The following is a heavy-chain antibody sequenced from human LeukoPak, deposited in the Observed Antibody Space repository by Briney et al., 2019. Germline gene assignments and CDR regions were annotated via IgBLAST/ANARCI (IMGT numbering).Heavy chain of an antibody. V-gene: IGHV3-30*02. CDR1: GFTFKSYG. CDR3: AKAGGSGMYSSSWYRHFDY. D-gene: IGHD6-13*01. CDR2: IRYNGSNK. Sequence: GGSLRLSCAASGFTFKSYGMHWVRQAPGKGLQWVSFIRYNGSNKYYTDSVEGRFTISRDDSKNTLYLQMNSLRAEDTAVYYCAKAGGSGMYSSSWYRHFDYWGQGTLVTVSS. J-gene: IGHJ4*02.